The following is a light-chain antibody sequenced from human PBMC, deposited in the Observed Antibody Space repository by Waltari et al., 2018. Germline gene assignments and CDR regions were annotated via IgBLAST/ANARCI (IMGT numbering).Light chain of an antibody. CDR1: QSVSSY. J-gene: IGKJ5*01. V-gene: IGKV3-11*01. CDR3: QQRIDWPPLT. Sequence: EIVLTQSPATLSLSPGERATLSCRASQSVSSYLAWYQQKPGQPPRLLIYHASTRATGIPAMFSGRGSATDFTLIITNVEPEDFAVYYCQQRIDWPPLTFGQGTRLEI. CDR2: HAS.